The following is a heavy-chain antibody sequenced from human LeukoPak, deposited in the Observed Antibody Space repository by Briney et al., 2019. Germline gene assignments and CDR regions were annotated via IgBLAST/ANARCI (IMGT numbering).Heavy chain of an antibody. CDR2: ISSSSSYI. D-gene: IGHD6-13*01. V-gene: IGHV3-21*01. Sequence: GGSLRLSCGACGFTFSSYSMNWVRQAPGKGLEWVSSISSSSSYIYYADSVKGRFTISRDNAKNSLYLQMNSLRAEDTAVYYCARATAGIAAFNWFDPWGQGTLVTVSS. CDR1: GFTFSSYS. J-gene: IGHJ5*02. CDR3: ARATAGIAAFNWFDP.